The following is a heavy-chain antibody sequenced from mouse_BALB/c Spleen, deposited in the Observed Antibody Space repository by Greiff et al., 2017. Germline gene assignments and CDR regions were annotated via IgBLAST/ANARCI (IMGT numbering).Heavy chain of an antibody. CDR3: AREGYGNLSYYFDY. V-gene: IGHV2-9*02. CDR1: GFSLTSYG. Sequence: VHLVESGPGLVAPSQSLSITCTVSGFSLTSYGVHWVRQPPGKGLEWLGVIWAGGSTNYNSALMSRLSISKDNSKSQVFLKMNSLQTDDTAMYYCAREGYGNLSYYFDYWGQGTTLTVSS. J-gene: IGHJ2*01. CDR2: IWAGGST. D-gene: IGHD2-10*02.